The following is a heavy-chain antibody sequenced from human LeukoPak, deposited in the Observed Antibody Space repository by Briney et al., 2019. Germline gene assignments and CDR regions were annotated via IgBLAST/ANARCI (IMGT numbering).Heavy chain of an antibody. D-gene: IGHD7-27*01. CDR1: GFTFSTYW. V-gene: IGHV3-74*01. J-gene: IGHJ6*03. CDR2: IRSDGSNT. Sequence: GGSLRLSCAASGFTFSTYWMHWVRQVQGKGLVWVSRIRSDGSNTIYADSVKGRFTISRDNANNSLSLQMNSLRGDDAAVYYCAGECDLPGAYYMDVWGKGTTVTVSS. CDR3: AGECDLPGAYYMDV.